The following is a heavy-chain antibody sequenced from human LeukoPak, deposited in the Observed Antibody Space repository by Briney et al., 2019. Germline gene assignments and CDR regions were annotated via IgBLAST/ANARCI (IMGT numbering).Heavy chain of an antibody. CDR2: INHSGST. V-gene: IGHV4-34*01. CDR3: ARVRYYDFWSGYYPLGY. Sequence: SETLSLTCAVYGGSLSGYYWSWIRQPPGKVLEWVGEINHSGSTYYNPSLKSRVTISVDTSKNQFSLKLSSVTAADTAVYYCARVRYYDFWSGYYPLGYWGQGTLVTVSS. CDR1: GGSLSGYY. J-gene: IGHJ4*02. D-gene: IGHD3-3*01.